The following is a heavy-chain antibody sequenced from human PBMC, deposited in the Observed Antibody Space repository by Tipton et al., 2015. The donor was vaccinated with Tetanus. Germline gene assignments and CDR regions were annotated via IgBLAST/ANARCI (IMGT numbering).Heavy chain of an antibody. D-gene: IGHD6-25*01. Sequence: VQLVQSGAEVKEPGASVKVSCKASGYNFVNFGISWVRQAPGQGLEWMGWISAYNGKTKYAQRLQGRVTMTTDRSAGTAYMDLRRLRSDDTAVYYCARVQGQRIYYYGMDVWGQGTTVTVSS. CDR3: ARVQGQRIYYYGMDV. CDR2: ISAYNGKT. J-gene: IGHJ6*02. V-gene: IGHV1-18*01. CDR1: GYNFVNFG.